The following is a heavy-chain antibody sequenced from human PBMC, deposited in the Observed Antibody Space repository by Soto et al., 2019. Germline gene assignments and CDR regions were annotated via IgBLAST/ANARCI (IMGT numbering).Heavy chain of an antibody. D-gene: IGHD6-13*01. Sequence: PGESLTISCGGSGYSFSSSWITRVRQMPWKGLEWMGRIDPSDSYTNYSPSFQGHVTISADKSISTAYLQWSSLKASDTAMYYCASHPIAAAGTNYGMDVWGQGTTVTAP. CDR2: IDPSDSYT. J-gene: IGHJ6*02. CDR3: ASHPIAAAGTNYGMDV. CDR1: GYSFSSSW. V-gene: IGHV5-10-1*01.